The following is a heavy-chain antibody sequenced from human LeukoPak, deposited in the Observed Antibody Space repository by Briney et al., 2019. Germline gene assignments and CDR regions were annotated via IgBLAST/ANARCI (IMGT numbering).Heavy chain of an antibody. CDR2: VPYDGST. CDR3: ASCTAMDSPDCFDY. D-gene: IGHD5-18*01. CDR1: GDSISTSGDY. V-gene: IGHV4-61*05. J-gene: IGHJ4*02. Sequence: SETLSLTCSVSGDSISTSGDYWGWIRQPPGKGLEWIGYVPYDGSTNYNPSLKSRVTISVDTSKNQFSLKLSSVTAADTAVYYCASCTAMDSPDCFDYWGQGTLVTVSS.